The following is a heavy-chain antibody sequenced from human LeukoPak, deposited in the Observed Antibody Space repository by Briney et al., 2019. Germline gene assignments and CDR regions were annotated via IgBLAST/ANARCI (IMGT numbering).Heavy chain of an antibody. Sequence: ASVKVSCKASGYTFTSYGISWVRQAPGQGLEWMGWISAYNGNTNYAQKLQGRVTMTTDTSTSTAYMELRSLRSDDTAVYYCARNEYDYVWGSYRYLSLDYWGQGTLVTVPS. J-gene: IGHJ4*02. CDR2: ISAYNGNT. V-gene: IGHV1-18*01. D-gene: IGHD3-16*02. CDR3: ARNEYDYVWGSYRYLSLDY. CDR1: GYTFTSYG.